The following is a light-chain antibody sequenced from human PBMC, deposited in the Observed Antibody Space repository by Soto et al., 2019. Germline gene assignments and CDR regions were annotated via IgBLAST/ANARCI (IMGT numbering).Light chain of an antibody. CDR1: GSNIGSNT. V-gene: IGLV1-44*01. CDR2: SNN. J-gene: IGLJ1*01. CDR3: ATWDDSLNGNV. Sequence: QSVLTQPPSASGTPGQRVSISCSGGGSNIGSNTVNWYQQLPGTAPKLLIYSNNHRPSGVPDRFSGSKSGTSASLAISGLRSEDEADYYCATWDDSLNGNVFGTGTKVTVL.